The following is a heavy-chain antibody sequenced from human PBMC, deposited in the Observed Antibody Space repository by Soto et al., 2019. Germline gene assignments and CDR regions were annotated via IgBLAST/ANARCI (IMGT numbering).Heavy chain of an antibody. J-gene: IGHJ3*02. Sequence: GGSLRLSCSASGFTFSSYAMHWVRQAPGKGLEYVSAISSNGGSTYYADSVKGRFTISRDNSKNTLYLQMSSLRAEDTVVYYCVKLLTGDAFDIWGQGTMVTVSS. V-gene: IGHV3-64D*06. D-gene: IGHD3-22*01. CDR3: VKLLTGDAFDI. CDR1: GFTFSSYA. CDR2: ISSNGGST.